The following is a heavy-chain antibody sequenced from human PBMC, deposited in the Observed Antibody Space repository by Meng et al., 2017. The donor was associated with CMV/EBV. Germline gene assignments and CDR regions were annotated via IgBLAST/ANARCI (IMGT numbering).Heavy chain of an antibody. Sequence: GESLKISCAASGFTFSSYGMHWVRQAPGKGLEWVAVIWYDGSNKYYADSVKGRFTISRDNSKNTLYLQMNSLRAEDTAVYYCAKDQGRYNWNGVDYWGQGTLVTVS. D-gene: IGHD1-20*01. CDR2: IWYDGSNK. CDR3: AKDQGRYNWNGVDY. CDR1: GFTFSSYG. V-gene: IGHV3-33*06. J-gene: IGHJ4*02.